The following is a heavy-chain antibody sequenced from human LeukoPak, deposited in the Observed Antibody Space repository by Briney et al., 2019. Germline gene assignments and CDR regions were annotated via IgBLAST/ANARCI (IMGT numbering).Heavy chain of an antibody. D-gene: IGHD3-22*01. CDR1: GGSISSGDYY. CDR2: IYYSGST. CDR3: ARDPFPHVINYYDSSGYP. J-gene: IGHJ5*02. V-gene: IGHV4-30-4*08. Sequence: SRTLSLTCTVSGGSISSGDYYWSWIRQPPGKGLEWIGYIYYSGSTYYNPSLKSRVTISVDTSKNQFSLKLSSVTAADTAVYYCARDPFPHVINYYDSSGYPWGQGTLVTVSS.